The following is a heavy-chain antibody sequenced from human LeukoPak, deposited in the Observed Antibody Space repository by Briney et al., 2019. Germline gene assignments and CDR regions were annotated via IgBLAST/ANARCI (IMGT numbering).Heavy chain of an antibody. J-gene: IGHJ4*02. V-gene: IGHV3-23*01. CDR2: ISGSGGTT. D-gene: IGHD5-24*01. CDR1: GFTFSSYA. Sequence: HTGGSLRLSCAASGFTFSSYAMSWVRQAPGKGLEWVSGISGSGGTTYYADSVKGRFTISRDNSKNTLYLHMNSLRAEDTAVYYCAKRNGDNPTDPSFDYWGQGTLVTVSS. CDR3: AKRNGDNPTDPSFDY.